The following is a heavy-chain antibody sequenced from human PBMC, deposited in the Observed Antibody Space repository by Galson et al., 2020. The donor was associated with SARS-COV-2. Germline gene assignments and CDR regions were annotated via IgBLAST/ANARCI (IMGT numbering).Heavy chain of an antibody. CDR1: GFTFRSQA. D-gene: IGHD2-2*01. CDR3: ARDYCSSTSCPVAYYYGMDV. CDR2: ISNDVSNK. Sequence: GGSLRLSCAASGFTFRSQAMHWVRQAPGKGLEWVAVISNDVSNKYYADSVKGRFTISRDNSKNTLYLQMNSLRVEDMALYYCARDYCSSTSCPVAYYYGMDVWGQGTTVTVSS. V-gene: IGHV3-30*04. J-gene: IGHJ6*02.